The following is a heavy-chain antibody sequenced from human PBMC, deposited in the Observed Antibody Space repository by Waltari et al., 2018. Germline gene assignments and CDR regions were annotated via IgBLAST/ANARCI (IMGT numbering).Heavy chain of an antibody. Sequence: VQLVQSGAEVKEPGSSVKVSCKASVGTFSNYVIIWVRHAPGQGLEWMGGIIPIFGTANHAQKFQGRVTITADESTRTVYMDLNRLRSEDTAVYYCARGHPPGGDYVYYYYGLDLWGQGTTVTVSS. CDR2: IIPIFGTA. D-gene: IGHD4-17*01. J-gene: IGHJ6*02. CDR1: VGTFSNYV. CDR3: ARGHPPGGDYVYYYYGLDL. V-gene: IGHV1-69*12.